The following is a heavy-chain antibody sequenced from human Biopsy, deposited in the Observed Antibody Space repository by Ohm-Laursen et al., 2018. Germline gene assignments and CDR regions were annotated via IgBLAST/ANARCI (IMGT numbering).Heavy chain of an antibody. J-gene: IGHJ3*01. CDR2: INPNSVAS. CDR1: GYMFTAYY. CDR3: ARDRSTRNDAFEF. Sequence: GDSVKVSCKASGYMFTAYYIHWVRQAPGQGLEWMGWINPNSVASNYAQKFQGRVTMTRDTPTMTAFMELHGLTSDDTAVYYCARDRSTRNDAFEFWGQGTMVTVSS. D-gene: IGHD1-14*01. V-gene: IGHV1-2*02.